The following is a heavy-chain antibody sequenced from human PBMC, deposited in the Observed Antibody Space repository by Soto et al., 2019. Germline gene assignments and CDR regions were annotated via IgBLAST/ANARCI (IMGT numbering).Heavy chain of an antibody. CDR1: GGSISSTSYY. CDR3: AKGIASCISTTCWQPFDP. J-gene: IGHJ5*02. D-gene: IGHD2-2*01. Sequence: PSETLSLTCTVSGGSISSTSYYWGWIRQPPGKGLEWIASIYYSGSSYYNPSLKSRVTISVDTSKSQFSLKLSSVTAADTAVYYCAKGIASCISTTCWQPFDPWGQGTLVTVSS. CDR2: IYYSGSS. V-gene: IGHV4-39*01.